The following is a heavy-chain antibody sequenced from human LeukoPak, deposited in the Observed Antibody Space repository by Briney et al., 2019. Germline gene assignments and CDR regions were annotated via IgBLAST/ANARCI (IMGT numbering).Heavy chain of an antibody. J-gene: IGHJ4*02. CDR1: GYSISSGYY. CDR3: ARQDAVTHVPHYFDY. D-gene: IGHD4-17*01. V-gene: IGHV4-38-2*01. Sequence: KPSETLSLTCAVSGYSISSGYYWGWIRQPPGKGLEWIGSIYHSGSTYYNPSLKSRVTISVDTSKNQFSLKLSSVTAADTAVCYCARQDAVTHVPHYFDYWGQGTLVTVSS. CDR2: IYHSGST.